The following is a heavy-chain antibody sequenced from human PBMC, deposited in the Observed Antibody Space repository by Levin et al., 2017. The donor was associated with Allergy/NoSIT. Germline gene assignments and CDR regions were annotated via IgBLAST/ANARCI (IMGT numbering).Heavy chain of an antibody. Sequence: PGGSLRLSCNVSAGSISSSPYYWGWIRQPPGTGLEWIGIIYDSVSTYYNPSLNSRVSISVDTSKNQFSLKLTSLTAADTAVYYCATGPVGFDSWGQGILVTVSS. CDR1: AGSISSSPYY. CDR3: ATGPVGFDS. CDR2: IYDSVST. V-gene: IGHV4-39*01. J-gene: IGHJ4*02.